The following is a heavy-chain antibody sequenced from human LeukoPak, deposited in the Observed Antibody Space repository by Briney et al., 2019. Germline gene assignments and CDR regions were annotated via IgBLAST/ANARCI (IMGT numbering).Heavy chain of an antibody. D-gene: IGHD1-26*01. CDR2: ISGSGGST. CDR3: ANVKSLIVGAHFDY. Sequence: TGGSLRLSCAASGFTFSSYAMSWVRQAPGKGLEWVSAISGSGGSTYYADSVKGRFTISRDNSKNTLYLQMNSLRAEDTAVYYCANVKSLIVGAHFDYWGQGTLVTVSS. J-gene: IGHJ4*02. CDR1: GFTFSSYA. V-gene: IGHV3-23*01.